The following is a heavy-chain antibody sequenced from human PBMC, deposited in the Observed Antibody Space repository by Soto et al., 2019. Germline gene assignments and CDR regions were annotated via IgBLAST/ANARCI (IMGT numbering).Heavy chain of an antibody. V-gene: IGHV4-34*01. CDR1: GGSFSGYY. J-gene: IGHJ5*02. Sequence: PSETLSLTCAVYGGSFSGYYWSWIRQPPGKGLEWIGEINHSGSTNYNPSPKSRVTVSVDTSKNQFSLKLSSVTAADTAVYYCARGVPVPAAFFFWFDPWGQGTLVT. D-gene: IGHD2-2*01. CDR2: INHSGST. CDR3: ARGVPVPAAFFFWFDP.